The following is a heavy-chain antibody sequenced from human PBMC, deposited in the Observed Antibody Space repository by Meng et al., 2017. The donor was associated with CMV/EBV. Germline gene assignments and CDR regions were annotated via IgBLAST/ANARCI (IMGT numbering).Heavy chain of an antibody. J-gene: IGHJ4*02. CDR2: IYYSGST. CDR3: ARGQWLPFDY. D-gene: IGHD6-19*01. Sequence: SETLSLTCTVSGGSISNGGYYWSWIRQHPGKGLEWIGYIYYSGSTYYNPSLKSRVTISVDTSKNQFSLKLSSVTAADTAVYYCARGQWLPFDYWGQGTLVTVSS. CDR1: GGSISNGGYY. V-gene: IGHV4-31*03.